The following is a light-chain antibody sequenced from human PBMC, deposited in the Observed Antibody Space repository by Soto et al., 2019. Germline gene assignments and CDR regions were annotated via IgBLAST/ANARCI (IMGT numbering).Light chain of an antibody. V-gene: IGKV3-20*01. CDR1: QSVSSNN. CDR3: QQYRTSPLT. J-gene: IGKJ4*02. CDR2: GAS. Sequence: EIVLTQSPGTLSLSPGERATLSCRASQSVSSNNLAWYQQRPGQAPRVVIYGASTRATGIPDRFSGTGSGTDFTLTISRLEPEDSAVYYCQQYRTSPLTFXGGTKVDIK.